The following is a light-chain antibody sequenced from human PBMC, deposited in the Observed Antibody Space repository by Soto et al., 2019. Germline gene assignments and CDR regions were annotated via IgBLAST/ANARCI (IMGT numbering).Light chain of an antibody. CDR2: GAS. V-gene: IGKV3D-15*01. Sequence: EILMTQSPVTLSLSPGDRATLSCRASQNIDSNLAWYQQRPGQAPRLLIYGASTRATGVPARFSGSGSGTEFTLTISSLQSEDFAFYYCHQYKSWPRLMAFGGGTKVEIK. CDR1: QNIDSN. J-gene: IGKJ4*01. CDR3: HQYKSWPRLMA.